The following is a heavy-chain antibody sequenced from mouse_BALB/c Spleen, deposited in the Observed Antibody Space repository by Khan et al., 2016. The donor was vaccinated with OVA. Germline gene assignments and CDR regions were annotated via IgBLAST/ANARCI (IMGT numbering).Heavy chain of an antibody. CDR2: IWGGGGT. Sequence: QVQLKQSGPGLVAPSQSLSITCTVSGFSLSSYNIHWVRQPPGKGLEWLGMIWGGGGTDYNSTLKSRLGISKDNSTSQAFLKMNSLQTDDTAMYYCARADYRYDGYYAMDYWGQGTSVTVSS. D-gene: IGHD2-14*01. CDR3: ARADYRYDGYYAMDY. CDR1: GFSLSSYN. J-gene: IGHJ4*01. V-gene: IGHV2-6-4*01.